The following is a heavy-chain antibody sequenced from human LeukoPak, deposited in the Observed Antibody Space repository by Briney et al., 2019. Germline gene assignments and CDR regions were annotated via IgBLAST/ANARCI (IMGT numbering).Heavy chain of an antibody. CDR1: GFTFSSYG. Sequence: GRSLRLSCAASGFTFSSYGMHWVRQAPGKGLEWVSTISGGGGTTYYADSVKGRFTISRDNSKNTVFLQMNSLRTEDTAVYYCAKRRAGTDYYYSMDVWGQGTTVTVSS. CDR3: AKRRAGTDYYYSMDV. V-gene: IGHV3-23*01. J-gene: IGHJ6*02. CDR2: ISGGGGTT.